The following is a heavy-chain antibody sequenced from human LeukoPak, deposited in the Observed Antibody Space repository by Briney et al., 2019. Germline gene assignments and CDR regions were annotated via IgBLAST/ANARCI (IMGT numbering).Heavy chain of an antibody. Sequence: SVKVSCKTSGNTDSNYAISWVRQAPGQGLEWMGRIIPILDRANYPQKFQDRVTITADKSTRTAYMELSSLRSEDTAVYYCARVPDYYDSSGFNYFDYWGQGTLVTVSS. J-gene: IGHJ4*02. CDR1: GNTDSNYA. D-gene: IGHD3-22*01. V-gene: IGHV1-69*04. CDR2: IIPILDRA. CDR3: ARVPDYYDSSGFNYFDY.